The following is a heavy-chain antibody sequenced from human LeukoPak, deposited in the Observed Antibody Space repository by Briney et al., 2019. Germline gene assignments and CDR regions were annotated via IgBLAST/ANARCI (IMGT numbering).Heavy chain of an antibody. CDR2: ISGSGGST. D-gene: IGHD2-15*01. J-gene: IGHJ4*02. Sequence: SGGTLRLSCVASGFTFSSYGMSWARQAPGKGLEWVSAISGSGGSTYYADSVKGRFTISRDNSKNTLYLQMNSLRAEDTAVYYCAKVKGPRWVVAATRHFDYWGQGTLVTVSS. CDR3: AKVKGPRWVVAATRHFDY. V-gene: IGHV3-23*01. CDR1: GFTFSSYG.